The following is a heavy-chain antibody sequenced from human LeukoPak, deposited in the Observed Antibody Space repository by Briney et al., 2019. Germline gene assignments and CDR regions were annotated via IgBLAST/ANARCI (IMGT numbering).Heavy chain of an antibody. V-gene: IGHV3-48*01. J-gene: IGHJ3*02. CDR1: GFTFSSYS. D-gene: IGHD7-27*01. CDR3: AAANWVNDAFDI. Sequence: GGSLRLSCAASGFTFSSYSMNWVRQAPGKGLEWVSYISSSSSTIYYADSVKGRFTISRDNAKNSLFLQMNSLRAEDTAVYYCAAANWVNDAFDIWGQGTMVTVSS. CDR2: ISSSSSTI.